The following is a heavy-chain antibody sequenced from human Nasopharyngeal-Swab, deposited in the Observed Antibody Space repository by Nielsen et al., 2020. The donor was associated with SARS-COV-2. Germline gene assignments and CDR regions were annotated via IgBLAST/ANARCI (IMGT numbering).Heavy chain of an antibody. CDR3: VRASRAWS. CDR1: GFTFSSYT. Sequence: GESLKISCAASGFTFSSYTMNWVRQAPGKGLEWVSYIGGGGSPIYYADSVKGRFTISRDNAEKSLYLQMSSLRAEDTAVYYCVRASRAWSWGQGTLLTVSS. D-gene: IGHD2-8*02. CDR2: IGGGGSPI. J-gene: IGHJ5*02. V-gene: IGHV3-48*03.